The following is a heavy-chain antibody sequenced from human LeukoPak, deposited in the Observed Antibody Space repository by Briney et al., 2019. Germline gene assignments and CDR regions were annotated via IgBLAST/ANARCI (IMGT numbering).Heavy chain of an antibody. CDR3: AARGQGSSLSYFVY. Sequence: SETLSLTCTVSGGSISSYYWSWIRQPPGKGLEWIGYIYYSGSTNYNPSLKSRVTISVDTSKNQFSLKLSSVAAADTAVYYCAARGQGSSLSYFVYWGQGTLVTVSS. D-gene: IGHD3-10*01. V-gene: IGHV4-59*01. CDR2: IYYSGST. J-gene: IGHJ4*02. CDR1: GGSISSYY.